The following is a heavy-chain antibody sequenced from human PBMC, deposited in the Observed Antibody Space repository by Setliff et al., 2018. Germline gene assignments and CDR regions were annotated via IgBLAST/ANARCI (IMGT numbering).Heavy chain of an antibody. V-gene: IGHV4-4*09. J-gene: IGHJ6*03. CDR1: GGSISNYY. D-gene: IGHD2-15*01. CDR3: AREPTHTGHYYLDL. Sequence: SETLSLTCNVSGGSISNYYWSWIRQSPGKGLEWIGYIDTSGSTSHNPSLKGRVIILKDTSYSQISLILNPVTAADTAVYYCAREPTHTGHYYLDLWGKGTTVTVSS. CDR2: IDTSGST.